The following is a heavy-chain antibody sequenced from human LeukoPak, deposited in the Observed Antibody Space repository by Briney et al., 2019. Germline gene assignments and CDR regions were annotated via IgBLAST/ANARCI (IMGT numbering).Heavy chain of an antibody. Sequence: GSSVKLSCKASGGTFSSYAISWVRQAPGQGLEWMGSIIPIFGIANYAQKFQGRVTITADKSTSTAYMELSSLRSEDTAVYYCARDPNNWNPNWFDPWGQGTLVTVSS. D-gene: IGHD1-20*01. J-gene: IGHJ5*02. CDR2: IIPIFGIA. CDR3: ARDPNNWNPNWFDP. CDR1: GGTFSSYA. V-gene: IGHV1-69*04.